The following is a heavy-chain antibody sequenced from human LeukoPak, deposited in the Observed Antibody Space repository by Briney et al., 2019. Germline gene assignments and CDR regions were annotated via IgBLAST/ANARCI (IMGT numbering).Heavy chain of an antibody. CDR2: INSNCNTI. J-gene: IGHJ3*02. D-gene: IGHD3-9*01. Sequence: GGSLRLSCAAPGFTLSSYEMNWGRPAPGKGLEWVSYINSNCNTIYYADSVKGRFTISRDNAKNSLYLQMNSLRAEDTAVYYCARGPPGLRYFDWMSGSGDAFDIWGQGTMVTVSS. CDR1: GFTLSSYE. V-gene: IGHV3-48*03. CDR3: ARGPPGLRYFDWMSGSGDAFDI.